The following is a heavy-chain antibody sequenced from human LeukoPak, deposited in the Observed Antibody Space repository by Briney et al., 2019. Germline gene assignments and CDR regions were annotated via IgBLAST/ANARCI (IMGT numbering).Heavy chain of an antibody. J-gene: IGHJ4*02. CDR1: GYTFTSYD. D-gene: IGHD2-21*02. V-gene: IGHV1-8*01. CDR3: ARTPPKGDIDY. Sequence: ASVKVSCKASGYTFTSYDINWVRQATGQGLEWMAWMNPNNGNTGYAQKFQGRVSMTRATSISTAYLELSSLTFEDTAVYYCARTPPKGDIDYWGQGTLVTVSS. CDR2: MNPNNGNT.